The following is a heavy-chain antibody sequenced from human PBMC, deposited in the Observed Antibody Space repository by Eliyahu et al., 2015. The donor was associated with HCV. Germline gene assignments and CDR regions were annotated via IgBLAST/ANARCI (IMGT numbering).Heavy chain of an antibody. V-gene: IGHV3-21*01. CDR2: IDSSSSFI. J-gene: IGHJ4*02. CDR3: ARPGSETYYFDY. Sequence: EVRLVESGGGLVKPGESLXLSCAASGFTFRSYPMNWVRQAPGKGLEWVSSIDSSSSFIYYAESVEGRFTISRDNAKNSLYLQMGSLRVEDTAVYYCARPGSETYYFDYWGLGTLVTVSS. CDR1: GFTFRSYP. D-gene: IGHD2-15*01.